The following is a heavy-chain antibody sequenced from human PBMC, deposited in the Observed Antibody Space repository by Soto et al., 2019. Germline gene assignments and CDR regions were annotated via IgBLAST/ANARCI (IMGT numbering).Heavy chain of an antibody. Sequence: PVKVSCKASGGTFSSYAISVVRQAPGQGLEWMGGIIPIFGTANYAQKFQGRVTITADESTSTAYMELSSLRSEDTAVYYCARGRYCSGGSCYFWFDPWGQGTLVTVSS. J-gene: IGHJ5*02. CDR2: IIPIFGTA. D-gene: IGHD2-15*01. CDR1: GGTFSSYA. V-gene: IGHV1-69*13. CDR3: ARGRYCSGGSCYFWFDP.